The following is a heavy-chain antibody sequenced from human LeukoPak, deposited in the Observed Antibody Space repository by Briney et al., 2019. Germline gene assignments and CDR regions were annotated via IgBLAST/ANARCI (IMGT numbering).Heavy chain of an antibody. Sequence: LSLTCAVYGGSFSGYYWSWVRQAPGKGLEWVSYISSSCSTIYYADSVKGRFTISRDNAKNSLYLQMNSLRADDTAVYYCAREQRTYYYMDVWGKGTTVTVSS. J-gene: IGHJ6*03. V-gene: IGHV3-11*04. CDR1: GGSFSGYY. CDR2: ISSSCSTI. CDR3: AREQRTYYYMDV.